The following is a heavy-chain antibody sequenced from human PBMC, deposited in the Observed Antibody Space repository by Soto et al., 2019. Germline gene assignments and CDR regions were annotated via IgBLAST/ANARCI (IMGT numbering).Heavy chain of an antibody. CDR1: GGTFSSYA. J-gene: IGHJ5*02. CDR2: IIPIFGTA. Sequence: SVKVSCKASGGTFSSYAISWVRQAPGQGLEWMGGIIPIFGTANYAQKFQGRVTITADESTSTAYMELSSLRSEDTAVYYCARDKRVVVEGHWFDTWGQGTLVTVSS. CDR3: ARDKRVVVEGHWFDT. V-gene: IGHV1-69*13. D-gene: IGHD2-2*01.